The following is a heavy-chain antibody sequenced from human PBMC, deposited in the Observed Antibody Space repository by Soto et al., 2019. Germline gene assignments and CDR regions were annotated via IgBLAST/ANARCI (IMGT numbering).Heavy chain of an antibody. CDR1: GGSISSGDYY. V-gene: IGHV4-30-4*01. D-gene: IGHD3-22*01. CDR3: ARVRKDDSSGYYAYYFDY. J-gene: IGHJ4*02. Sequence: QVQLQESGPGLVKPSQTLSLTCTVSGGSISSGDYYWSWIRQPPGKGLEWIVYIYYSGSTYYNPSLKSRVTMAVDTAKNQFSLKLSSVTAADTAVYYCARVRKDDSSGYYAYYFDYWGQGTLVTVSS. CDR2: IYYSGST.